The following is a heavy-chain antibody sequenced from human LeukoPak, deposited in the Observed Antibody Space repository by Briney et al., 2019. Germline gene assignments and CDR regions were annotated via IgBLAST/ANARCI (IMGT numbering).Heavy chain of an antibody. CDR3: ARHNGGGVGSYVAPGPPDYFDY. CDR1: GDITHY. V-gene: IGHV4-39*01. J-gene: IGHJ4*02. D-gene: IGHD1-26*01. CDR2: IYFSGSA. Sequence: SETLSLTCTVSGDITHYWGWIRQPPGKGLECIGSIYFSGSAYYNPSLRSRVTISLDTSKKRLSLKLNSVTAADTAVYYCARHNGGGVGSYVAPGPPDYFDYWGQGTLVTVSS.